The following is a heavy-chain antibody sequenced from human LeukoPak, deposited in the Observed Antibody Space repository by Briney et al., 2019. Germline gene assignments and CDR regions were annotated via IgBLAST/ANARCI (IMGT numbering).Heavy chain of an antibody. J-gene: IGHJ4*02. D-gene: IGHD3-10*01. Sequence: SETLSLTCTVSGGSISNYYWSWSRQPPGKGLEWIGYIYYSGSTNYNPSLKSRVTISVDTSKNQFSLKLSSVTAADTAVYYCARGLWFGELDYWGQGTLVTVSS. V-gene: IGHV4-59*08. CDR3: ARGLWFGELDY. CDR1: GGSISNYY. CDR2: IYYSGST.